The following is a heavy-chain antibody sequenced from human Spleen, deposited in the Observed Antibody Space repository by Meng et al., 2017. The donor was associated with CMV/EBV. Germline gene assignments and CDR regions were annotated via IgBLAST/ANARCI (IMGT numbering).Heavy chain of an antibody. V-gene: IGHV4-39*07. CDR3: ARDKDHWYFGL. CDR2: IYYSGST. CDR1: GGSISSSSYY. D-gene: IGHD2-15*01. Sequence: SETLSLTCTVSGGSISSSSYYWGWIRQPPGKGLEWIGNIYYSGSTYYNSSLKSRVTISLDTSKNHFSLKLSSVTAADTAMYYCARDKDHWYFGLWGRGTLVTVSS. J-gene: IGHJ2*01.